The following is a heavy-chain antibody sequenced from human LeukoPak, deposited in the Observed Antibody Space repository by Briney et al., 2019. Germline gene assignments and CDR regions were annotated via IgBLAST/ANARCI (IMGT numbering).Heavy chain of an antibody. V-gene: IGHV3-48*01. D-gene: IGHD3-3*01. CDR1: GFTFSSYS. J-gene: IGHJ6*03. CDR2: IGSSSSTI. CDR3: ARDSLDYDFWSGYYNYYYYYMDV. Sequence: PGGSLRLSCAASGFTFSSYSMNWVRQAPGKGLEWVSYIGSSSSTIYYADSVKGRFTTSRDNAKNSLYLQMNSLRAEDTAVYYCARDSLDYDFWSGYYNYYYYYMDVWGKGTTVTVSS.